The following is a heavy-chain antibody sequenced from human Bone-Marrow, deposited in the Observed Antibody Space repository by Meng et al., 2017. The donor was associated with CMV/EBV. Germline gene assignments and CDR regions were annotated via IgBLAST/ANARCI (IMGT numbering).Heavy chain of an antibody. V-gene: IGHV1-69*02. J-gene: IGHJ6*02. CDR3: AITREDSSSWLYYYYGMDV. CDR1: GGTFSSYT. D-gene: IGHD6-13*01. CDR2: IIPILGIA. Sequence: SVKVSCKASGGTFSSYTISWVRQAPGQGLEWMGRIIPILGIANYAQKFQGRVTITADKSTSTAYMELSSLRSEDTAVYYCAITREDSSSWLYYYYGMDVWGQGTTVTVSS.